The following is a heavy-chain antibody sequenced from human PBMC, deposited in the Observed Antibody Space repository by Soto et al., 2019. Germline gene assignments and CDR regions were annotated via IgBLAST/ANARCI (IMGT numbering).Heavy chain of an antibody. CDR1: GFSLSTSGVG. CDR2: IYWNDDK. CDR3: AHSIAAAATPASSGWYADY. Sequence: SGPTLVKPTQTLTLTCTFSGFSLSTSGVGVGWIRQPPGKALEWLALIYWNDDKRYSPSLKSRLTITKDTSKNQVVLTMTNMDPVDTATYYCAHSIAAAATPASSGWYADYWGQGTLVTVSS. V-gene: IGHV2-5*01. D-gene: IGHD6-19*01. J-gene: IGHJ4*02.